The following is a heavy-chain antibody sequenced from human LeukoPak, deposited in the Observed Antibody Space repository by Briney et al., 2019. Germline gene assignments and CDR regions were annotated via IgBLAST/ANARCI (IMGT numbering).Heavy chain of an antibody. V-gene: IGHV3-21*01. Sequence: PGGSLRLSCAASGFTFSSYSMNWVRQAPGKGLEWVSSISSSSSYIYYADSVKGRFTISRDNAKNSLYLQMNSLRAEDTAVYYCARGHCSGGSCYSVDYRGQGTLVTVSS. J-gene: IGHJ4*02. CDR3: ARGHCSGGSCYSVDY. CDR2: ISSSSSYI. D-gene: IGHD2-15*01. CDR1: GFTFSSYS.